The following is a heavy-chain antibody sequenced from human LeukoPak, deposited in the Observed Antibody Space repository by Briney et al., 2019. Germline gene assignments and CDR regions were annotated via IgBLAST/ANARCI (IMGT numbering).Heavy chain of an antibody. CDR2: ISGSGVDT. Sequence: GGSLRLSCAASGFTFSTFAMSWVRQAPGKGLEWVSAISGSGVDTHYADSVKGRFTISGDNSKNTLYLQMNSLKAEDTALYYCAKSSNEWELNSFDYWGQGTLVPVSS. CDR1: GFTFSTFA. J-gene: IGHJ4*02. V-gene: IGHV3-23*01. CDR3: AKSSNEWELNSFDY. D-gene: IGHD1-26*01.